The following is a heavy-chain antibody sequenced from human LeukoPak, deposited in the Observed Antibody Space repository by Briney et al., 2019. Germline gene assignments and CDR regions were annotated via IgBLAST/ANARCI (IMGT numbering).Heavy chain of an antibody. J-gene: IGHJ1*01. CDR2: IHYSGST. CDR3: ARSYSSGGNVALFQH. D-gene: IGHD6-19*01. Sequence: PSETLSLTCTVSGGSISTYYWSWIRQPPGRGLKYIGFIHYSGSTNYNSSLKSRVTISVDTSKNQFSLKLSSVTAADTAVYYCARSYSSGGNVALFQHWGQGTLVTVSS. CDR1: GGSISTYY. V-gene: IGHV4-59*08.